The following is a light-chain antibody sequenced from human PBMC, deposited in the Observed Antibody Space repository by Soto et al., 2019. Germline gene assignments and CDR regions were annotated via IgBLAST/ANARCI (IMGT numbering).Light chain of an antibody. Sequence: ETVMTQSPDTLSLSPGERATLSCRASQSVIDNLAWYQQRPGQGPRLLIYGASTRATGIPARFSGSGSGTEFTLTISSLQSEDFAVYYCQQYKNWPHTFGQGTKVDIK. CDR2: GAS. V-gene: IGKV3-15*01. CDR1: QSVIDN. J-gene: IGKJ1*01. CDR3: QQYKNWPHT.